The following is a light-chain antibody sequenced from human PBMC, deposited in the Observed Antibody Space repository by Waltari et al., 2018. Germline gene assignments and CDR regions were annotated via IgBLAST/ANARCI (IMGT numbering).Light chain of an antibody. CDR2: DTS. CDR1: QSVGRA. J-gene: IGKJ1*01. Sequence: EIVLTQSPGTLALSPGERATLSCRASQSVGRAFAWYQQKPGQAPRLLIYDTSPRATGISDKFSGSGSGTDFSLTISRVEPEDFAVYFCQMYVRLPVTFGQGTKVEVK. V-gene: IGKV3-20*01. CDR3: QMYVRLPVT.